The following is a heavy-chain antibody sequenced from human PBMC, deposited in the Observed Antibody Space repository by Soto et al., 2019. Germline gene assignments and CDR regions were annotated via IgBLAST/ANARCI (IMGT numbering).Heavy chain of an antibody. Sequence: EVQLVESGGGLVQPGGSLGLSCAASGFTFSSYWMSWVRQAPGKGLEWVANIKQDGSEKYYVDSVKGRFTISRDNAKNSLYLQMNSLRAEDTAVYYCARARGRSGLYYYYYYGMDVWGQGTTVTVSS. CDR3: ARARGRSGLYYYYYYGMDV. J-gene: IGHJ6*02. CDR2: IKQDGSEK. CDR1: GFTFSSYW. D-gene: IGHD3-22*01. V-gene: IGHV3-7*01.